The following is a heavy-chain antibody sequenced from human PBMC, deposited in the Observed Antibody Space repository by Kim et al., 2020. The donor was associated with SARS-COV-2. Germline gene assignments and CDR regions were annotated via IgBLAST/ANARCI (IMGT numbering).Heavy chain of an antibody. J-gene: IGHJ5*02. CDR1: GGSISSYY. CDR3: ARLSFGLEWPIQAFDP. V-gene: IGHV4-59*08. Sequence: SETLSLTCTVSGGSISSYYWSWIRQPPGKGLEWIGYIYYSGSTNYNPSLKSRVTISVDTSQNQFSLKLSSVTAAATAVYYCARLSFGLEWPIQAFDPWGQGTLVTVSS. D-gene: IGHD3-3*01. CDR2: IYYSGST.